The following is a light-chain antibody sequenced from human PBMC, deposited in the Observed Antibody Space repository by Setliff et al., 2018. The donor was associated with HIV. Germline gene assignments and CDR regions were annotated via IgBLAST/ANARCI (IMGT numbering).Light chain of an antibody. Sequence: QSVLTQPPSVSGAPGQRVTISCTGSSSNIGAGYDVHWYRQLPGTAPKLLIFLNSNRPSGVPDRFSASKSGTSASLAITGLQAEDEADYYCQSYDSSLKYVFGTGTKVTVL. CDR1: SSNIGAGYD. CDR2: LNS. V-gene: IGLV1-40*01. J-gene: IGLJ1*01. CDR3: QSYDSSLKYV.